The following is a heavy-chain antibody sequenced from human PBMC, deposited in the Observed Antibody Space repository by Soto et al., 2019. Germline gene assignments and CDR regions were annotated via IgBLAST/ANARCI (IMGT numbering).Heavy chain of an antibody. CDR1: GYTFTSYA. CDR2: INAGNGNT. CDR3: ARPVVVPAPYYYYYYMDV. D-gene: IGHD2-2*01. Sequence: ASVKVSWKASGYTFTSYAMHWVRQAPGQRLEWMGWINAGNGNTKYSQKFQGRVTITRDTSASTAYMELSSLRSEDTAVYYCARPVVVPAPYYYYYYMDVWGKRTTVTGSS. V-gene: IGHV1-3*01. J-gene: IGHJ6*03.